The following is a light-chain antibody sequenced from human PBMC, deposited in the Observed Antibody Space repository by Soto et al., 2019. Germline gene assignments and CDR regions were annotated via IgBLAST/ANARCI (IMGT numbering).Light chain of an antibody. V-gene: IGKV3-11*01. Sequence: EIVLTQSPATLSLSPGERATLSCRASQSVSTYLAWYQQKPGQAPRLFIYDASYRATGIPARFSGSGSGTDFTLTISRLEPEDFAVYYCQQSSNWPPLTFGGGTKVEIK. J-gene: IGKJ4*01. CDR2: DAS. CDR3: QQSSNWPPLT. CDR1: QSVSTY.